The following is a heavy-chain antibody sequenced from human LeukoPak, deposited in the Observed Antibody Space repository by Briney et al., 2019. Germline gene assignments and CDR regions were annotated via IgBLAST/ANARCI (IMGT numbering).Heavy chain of an antibody. J-gene: IGHJ4*02. Sequence: SGPTPVNPPQTLTLTCTFSGFSLSAIGMRVRWIRQPPGKALESLARIDWDDDKFYSTSLKTRLTISKDTSKSQVVLTMTNMDPVDSATYHCARGPRGYCSGDSCRTTHFDYWGQGTLVTVSS. CDR1: GFSLSAIGMR. D-gene: IGHD2-15*01. V-gene: IGHV2-70*04. CDR3: ARGPRGYCSGDSCRTTHFDY. CDR2: IDWDDDK.